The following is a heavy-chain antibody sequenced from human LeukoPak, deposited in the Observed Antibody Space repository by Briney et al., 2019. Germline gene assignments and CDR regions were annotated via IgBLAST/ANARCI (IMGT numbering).Heavy chain of an antibody. CDR1: GFTFSRYD. D-gene: IGHD5/OR15-5a*01. Sequence: GGSLRLSCAASGFTFSRYDMHWVRQAPGKGLECVAFIRYDGSNTYYADSVKGRFTISRDSSKNTLYLQMNSLRAEDTAVYYCAKRSGPVSLAVYDRYMDVWGKGTTVTISS. CDR3: AKRSGPVSLAVYDRYMDV. CDR2: IRYDGSNT. J-gene: IGHJ6*03. V-gene: IGHV3-30*02.